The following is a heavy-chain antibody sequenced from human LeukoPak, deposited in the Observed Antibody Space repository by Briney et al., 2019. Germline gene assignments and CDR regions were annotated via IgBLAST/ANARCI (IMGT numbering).Heavy chain of an antibody. V-gene: IGHV4-59*01. D-gene: IGHD2-8*01. CDR2: IYYSGST. CDR1: GGSISSYY. CDR3: ARGTCTNGVCYDFDY. Sequence: SETLSLTCTVSGGSISSYYWSWIRQPPGKGLEWIGYIYYSGSTNYNPSLKSRVTISVDTSKNQFSLKLSSVTAADTAVYYCARGTCTNGVCYDFDYWGLGTLVTVSS. J-gene: IGHJ4*02.